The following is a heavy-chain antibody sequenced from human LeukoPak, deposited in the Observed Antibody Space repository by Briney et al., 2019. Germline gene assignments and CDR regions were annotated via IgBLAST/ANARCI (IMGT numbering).Heavy chain of an antibody. CDR2: ISESSSHT. V-gene: IGHV3-21*06. J-gene: IGHJ6*02. D-gene: IGHD5-24*01. CDR1: GFTFSGYS. Sequence: GGSLRLSCEASGFTFSGYSMNWVRQAPGKGLEWVSYISESSSHTYNADSVKGRFTISRDNAKNSLYLQMNSLRVEDTGIYYCARDRAVKARIGGVDVWGQGTTVIVSS. CDR3: ARDRAVKARIGGVDV.